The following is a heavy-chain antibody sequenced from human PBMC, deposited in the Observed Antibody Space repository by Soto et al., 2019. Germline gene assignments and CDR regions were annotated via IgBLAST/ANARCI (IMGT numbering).Heavy chain of an antibody. CDR3: ASDHYYDSSGIGL. J-gene: IGHJ4*02. CDR2: IIPILGIA. D-gene: IGHD3-22*01. Sequence: QVQLVQSGAEVKKPGSSVKVSCKASGGTFSSYTISWVRQAPGQGLEWMGRIIPILGIANYAQKFQGRVTITADNSTSTAYMELSSLRSEATAVYYCASDHYYDSSGIGLWVQGALVTVSS. V-gene: IGHV1-69*02. CDR1: GGTFSSYT.